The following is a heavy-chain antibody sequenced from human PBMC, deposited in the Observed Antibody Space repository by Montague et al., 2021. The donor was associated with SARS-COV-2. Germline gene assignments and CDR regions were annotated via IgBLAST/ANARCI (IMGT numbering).Heavy chain of an antibody. CDR3: ARVRYYGSGTSLGMDV. J-gene: IGHJ6*02. D-gene: IGHD3-10*01. CDR2: IEGSGAT. Sequence: SETLSLTCSVSGGSISSDNSYWTWIRQPADKGLEWLGHIEGSGATNCKSSLRSRVTLSIDASKNQFSLKLSSVTAADTAVYYCARVRYYGSGTSLGMDVWGQGTTVTVSS. CDR1: GGSISSDNSY. V-gene: IGHV4-61*10.